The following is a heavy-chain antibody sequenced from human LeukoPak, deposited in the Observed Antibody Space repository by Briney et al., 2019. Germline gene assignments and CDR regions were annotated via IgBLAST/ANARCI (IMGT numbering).Heavy chain of an antibody. CDR3: ARGNYYDSSGYSFDY. CDR1: GGSISSYY. V-gene: IGHV4-59*01. CDR2: IYYSGST. Sequence: SETLSLTCTVPGGSISSYYWSWIRQPPGKGLEWIGYIYYSGSTNYNPSLKSRVTISVDTSKNQFSLKLSSVTAADTAVYYCARGNYYDSSGYSFDYWGQGTLVTVSS. J-gene: IGHJ4*02. D-gene: IGHD3-22*01.